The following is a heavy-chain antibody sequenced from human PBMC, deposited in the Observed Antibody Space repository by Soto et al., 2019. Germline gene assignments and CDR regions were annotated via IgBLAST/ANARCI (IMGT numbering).Heavy chain of an antibody. D-gene: IGHD3-9*01. V-gene: IGHV1-18*01. Sequence: QVQLVQSGAEVKKPGASVKVSCKASGYTFTSYGISWVRQAPGQGLEWMGWISAYNGNTNYAQKLQGRVTMTTDTATSTAYMELRSLRSDDTAVYYCARDIAVDWYGHPVDYWGQGTLVTVSS. J-gene: IGHJ4*02. CDR2: ISAYNGNT. CDR3: ARDIAVDWYGHPVDY. CDR1: GYTFTSYG.